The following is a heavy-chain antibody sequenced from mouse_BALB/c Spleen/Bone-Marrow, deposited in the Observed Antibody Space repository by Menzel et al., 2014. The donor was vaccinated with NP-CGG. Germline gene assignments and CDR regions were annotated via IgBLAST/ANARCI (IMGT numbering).Heavy chain of an antibody. CDR3: ARSGSSSGYFDY. CDR2: ISSGSSTV. D-gene: IGHD1-1*01. V-gene: IGHV5-17*02. CDR1: GFTFSSFG. J-gene: IGHJ2*01. Sequence: EVKLVESGGGSVQPGGSRKLSCAASGFTFSSFGMHWVRQAPEKGLEWVAYISSGSSTVYYADKVMGRFTISRDNPKNTLFLQMTSLRSEDTAMYYCARSGSSSGYFDYWGQGTTLTVSS.